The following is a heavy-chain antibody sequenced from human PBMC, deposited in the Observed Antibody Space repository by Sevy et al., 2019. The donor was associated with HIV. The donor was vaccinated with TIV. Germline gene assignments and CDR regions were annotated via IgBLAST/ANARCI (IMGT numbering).Heavy chain of an antibody. CDR2: IRYDGRNE. D-gene: IGHD2-8*02. CDR3: AKDRKVLLVVYAIPFDVFDI. CDR1: GFTFSNHA. J-gene: IGHJ3*02. V-gene: IGHV3-30*02. Sequence: GGSLRLSCVASGFTFSNHAMHWVRQAPGKGLEWVAFIRYDGRNEYYADSVKGRFTISRDNSKNTLYLQMNSLRPEDTAVYYCAKDRKVLLVVYAIPFDVFDIWGQGTMVTVSS.